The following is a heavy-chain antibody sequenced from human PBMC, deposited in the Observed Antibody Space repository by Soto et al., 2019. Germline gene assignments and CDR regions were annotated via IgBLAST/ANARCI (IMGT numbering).Heavy chain of an antibody. CDR2: ISGSGGST. D-gene: IGHD2-2*01. CDR1: GFTFSSYA. J-gene: IGHJ6*02. CDR3: AKGPVVPAAKVRYYYYGMDV. V-gene: IGHV3-23*01. Sequence: EVQLLESGGGLVQPGGSLRLSCAASGFTFSSYAMSWVRQAPGNGLEWVPAISGSGGSTYYADSVKRRFTISRDNSNNTLYLQMNSLRAEDTAVYYCAKGPVVPAAKVRYYYYGMDVWGQGTTVTVSS.